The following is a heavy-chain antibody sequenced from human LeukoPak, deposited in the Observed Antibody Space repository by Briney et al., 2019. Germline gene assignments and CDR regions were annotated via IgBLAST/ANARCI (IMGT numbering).Heavy chain of an antibody. CDR3: ARAHGSSLDAFDI. CDR2: IYYSGST. J-gene: IGHJ3*02. Sequence: SETLSLTCTVSGGSISSYYWSWIRQPPGKGLEWIGYIYYSGSTNYNPSLKSRVTISVDTSKNQFSLKLSSVTAADAAVYYCARAHGSSLDAFDIWGQGTMVTVSS. CDR1: GGSISSYY. D-gene: IGHD6-13*01. V-gene: IGHV4-59*01.